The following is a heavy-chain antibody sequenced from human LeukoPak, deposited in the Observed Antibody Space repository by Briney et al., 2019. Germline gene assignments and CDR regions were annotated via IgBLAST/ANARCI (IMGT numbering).Heavy chain of an antibody. J-gene: IGHJ4*02. CDR3: ARLRVYSGSYPPYY. CDR1: GFTFSSYW. D-gene: IGHD1-26*01. V-gene: IGHV3-7*01. Sequence: GGSLRLSCAASGFTFSSYWMSWVRQAPEKGLEWVANIKQDGSEKYYVDSVKGRFTISRDNAKNSLYLQMNSLRAEDTAVYYCARLRVYSGSYPPYYWGQGTLVTVSS. CDR2: IKQDGSEK.